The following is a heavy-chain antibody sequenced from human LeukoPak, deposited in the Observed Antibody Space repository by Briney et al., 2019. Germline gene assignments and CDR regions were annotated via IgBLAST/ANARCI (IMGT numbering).Heavy chain of an antibody. CDR1: GFTLSSYL. Sequence: PGGSLRLSCAASGFTLSSYLMSWVRPPPGRGLEWVSCISSSSSLIFYSDSVRGRFTISRDNAKNLLYLHMNSLRVEDTAVYYCAKVDRGDYSSSPVPYYNYYMNVWGKGTTVTVSS. J-gene: IGHJ6*03. CDR3: AKVDRGDYSSSPVPYYNYYMNV. CDR2: ISSSSSLI. D-gene: IGHD6-13*01. V-gene: IGHV3-21*01.